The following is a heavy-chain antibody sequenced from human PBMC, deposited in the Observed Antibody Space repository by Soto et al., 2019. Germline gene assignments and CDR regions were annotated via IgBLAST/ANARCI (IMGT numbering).Heavy chain of an antibody. J-gene: IGHJ6*02. D-gene: IGHD6-13*01. V-gene: IGHV1-2*02. Sequence: ASVKVSCKASGYTFTGYYMHWVRQAPGQGLEWMGWINPNSGGTNYAQKFQGRVTMTRDTSISTAYMELSRLRSDDTAVYYCARRTNIAAAGYYYYGMDVSGQGTTVSVFS. CDR1: GYTFTGYY. CDR2: INPNSGGT. CDR3: ARRTNIAAAGYYYYGMDV.